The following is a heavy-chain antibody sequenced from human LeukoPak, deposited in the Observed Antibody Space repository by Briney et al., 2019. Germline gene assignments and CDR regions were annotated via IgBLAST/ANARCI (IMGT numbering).Heavy chain of an antibody. V-gene: IGHV4-30-4*08. J-gene: IGHJ4*02. Sequence: SETLSLTCAVYGGSFSGYYWSWIRQPPGKSLEWIGYIYYSGSTYYNPSLKSRATISVDTSKNQFSLKLSSVTAADTAVYYCARVAYYDSSGYFPPNTPVDYWGQGTLVTVSS. CDR2: IYYSGST. CDR1: GGSFSGYY. CDR3: ARVAYYDSSGYFPPNTPVDY. D-gene: IGHD3-22*01.